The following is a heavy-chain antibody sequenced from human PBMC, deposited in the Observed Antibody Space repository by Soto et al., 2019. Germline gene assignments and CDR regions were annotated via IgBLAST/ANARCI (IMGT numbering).Heavy chain of an antibody. J-gene: IGHJ4*02. CDR2: IIPIFGTA. CDR3: ARPHSSGWHFDY. Sequence: SVKVSCKASGGTFSSYAISWVRQAPGQGLELMGGIIPIFGTANYAQKFQGRVTITADESTSTAYMELSSLRSEDTAVYYCARPHSSGWHFDYWGQGTLVTVSS. CDR1: GGTFSSYA. D-gene: IGHD6-19*01. V-gene: IGHV1-69*13.